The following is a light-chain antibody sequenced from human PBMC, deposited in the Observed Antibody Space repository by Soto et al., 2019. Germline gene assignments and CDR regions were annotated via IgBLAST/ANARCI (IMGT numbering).Light chain of an antibody. V-gene: IGLV2-23*01. Sequence: QSALTQPASVSGSPGQSITISCTGTSSDVGNYNLVSWYQHHPGKAPKLMIYEGNKRPSGVSNRFSGSKSGNTASLTISGLQAEDEADYYCCSYAGSSTWVFGGGTKLTVL. CDR3: CSYAGSSTWV. J-gene: IGLJ3*02. CDR1: SSDVGNYNL. CDR2: EGN.